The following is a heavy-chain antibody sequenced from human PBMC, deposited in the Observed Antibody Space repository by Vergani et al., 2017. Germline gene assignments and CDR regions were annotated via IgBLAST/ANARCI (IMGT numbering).Heavy chain of an antibody. V-gene: IGHV1-8*01. CDR3: GGGDHYDFWSGYYRLYYYYGMDV. J-gene: IGHJ6*02. D-gene: IGHD3-3*01. Sequence: QVQLVQSGAEVKKPGASVKVSCKASGYTFTSYDINWVRQATGQGLEWMGWMNPNSGNTGYAQKFQGRVTMTRNTSISTAYMELSSLRSEDTAVYYCGGGDHYDFWSGYYRLYYYYGMDVWGQGTTVTVSS. CDR1: GYTFTSYD. CDR2: MNPNSGNT.